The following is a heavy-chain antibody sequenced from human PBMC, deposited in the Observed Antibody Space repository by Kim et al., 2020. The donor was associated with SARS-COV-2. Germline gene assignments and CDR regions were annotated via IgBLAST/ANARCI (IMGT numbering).Heavy chain of an antibody. CDR1: GGSISSGGYS. Sequence: SETLSLTCAVSGGSISSGGYSWSWIRQPPGKGLEWIGYIYHSGSTYYNPSLKSRVTISVDRSKNQFSLKLSSVTAADTAVYYCARAAMSYYDILTGYYPDAFDIWGQGTMVTVSS. D-gene: IGHD3-9*01. V-gene: IGHV4-30-2*01. CDR2: IYHSGST. J-gene: IGHJ3*02. CDR3: ARAAMSYYDILTGYYPDAFDI.